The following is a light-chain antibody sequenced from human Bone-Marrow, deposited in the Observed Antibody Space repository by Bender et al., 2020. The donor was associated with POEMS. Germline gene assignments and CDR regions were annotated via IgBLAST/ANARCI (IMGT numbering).Light chain of an antibody. J-gene: IGLJ3*02. CDR3: QVWDSSSDHWV. V-gene: IGLV3-21*04. CDR1: NIGTHT. CDR2: YNS. Sequence: FALTQLPSVSVAPGQTARITCDGDNIGTHTVHWYQQKPGQAPLLIIFYNSDRPSGTPERFSGSKSVTQATLTITRVEAGDEAVYYCQVWDSSSDHWVFGGGTKLTVL.